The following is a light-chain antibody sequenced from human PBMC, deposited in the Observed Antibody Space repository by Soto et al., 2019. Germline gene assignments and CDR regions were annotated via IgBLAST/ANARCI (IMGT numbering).Light chain of an antibody. V-gene: IGKV1-12*01. Sequence: DIQMTQSPSFMSASVGDRVTVTCRASQGINRWLAWYQQKPGKAPKLLIYTTSTLASGVPSRFSGSGSGTDLTLTISSLQPEDFATYYCQQANTFPIPFGQGTRLEIK. CDR1: QGINRW. CDR2: TTS. J-gene: IGKJ5*01. CDR3: QQANTFPIP.